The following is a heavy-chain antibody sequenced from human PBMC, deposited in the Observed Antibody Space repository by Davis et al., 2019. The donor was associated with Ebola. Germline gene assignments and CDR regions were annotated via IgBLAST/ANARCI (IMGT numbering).Heavy chain of an antibody. D-gene: IGHD3-22*01. CDR1: GGSFSGYY. V-gene: IGHV4-34*01. CDR2: INHSGST. CDR3: ARLFPEGAYYYDSSGYYGRLYYFDY. Sequence: MPSETLSLTCAVYGGSFSGYYWSWIRQPPGKGLEWIGEINHSGSTNYNPSLKSRVTIPVDTSKNQFSLKLSSVTAADTAVYYCARLFPEGAYYYDSSGYYGRLYYFDYWGQGTLVTVSS. J-gene: IGHJ4*02.